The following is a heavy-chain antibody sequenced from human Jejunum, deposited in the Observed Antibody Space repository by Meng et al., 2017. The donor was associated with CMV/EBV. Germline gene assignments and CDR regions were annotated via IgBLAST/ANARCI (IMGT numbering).Heavy chain of an antibody. V-gene: IGHV3-48*04. CDR2: ITGRSYTN. CDR3: ARVGPDSGYDFDY. Sequence: GVNFSGCSRGWGRQSPGKGLGWIAYITGRSYTNYYADSVEGRFTISRDNTENSLYRQLRSLRAEDTGVYYCARVGPDSGYDFDYWGQGTLVTVSS. J-gene: IGHJ4*02. CDR1: GVNFSGCS. D-gene: IGHD5-12*01.